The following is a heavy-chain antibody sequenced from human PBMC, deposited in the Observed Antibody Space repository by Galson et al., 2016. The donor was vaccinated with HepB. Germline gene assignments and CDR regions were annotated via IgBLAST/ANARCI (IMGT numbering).Heavy chain of an antibody. CDR3: ASDRAGGIGAPMCAFDL. Sequence: QSGAEVKKPGESLKISCKGSGYNFLTSWIGWVRQMPGKGLEWMAMIYPSDSDTRYSPSLQGQVTMPVDKSSSTAYLQWSSLQASDTAIYYCASDRAGGIGAPMCAFDLWGQGTMVTVSS. CDR1: GYNFLTSW. D-gene: IGHD3-10*01. J-gene: IGHJ3*01. CDR2: IYPSDSDT. V-gene: IGHV5-51*01.